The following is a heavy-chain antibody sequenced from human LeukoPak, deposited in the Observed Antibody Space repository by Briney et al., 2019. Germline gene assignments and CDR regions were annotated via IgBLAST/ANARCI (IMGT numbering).Heavy chain of an antibody. CDR3: ARHPQTYTSGWYLWDY. CDR1: GYSLTRYW. Sequence: GESLKISCKGSGYSLTRYWIGWVRQMPGKGLEWMGIIYPVDPDTRYSPSFQGQVTISADKSTNTAYLQWSSLKASDTAMYYCARHPQTYTSGWYLWDYWGQGTLVTVSS. V-gene: IGHV5-51*01. J-gene: IGHJ4*02. CDR2: IYPVDPDT. D-gene: IGHD6-19*01.